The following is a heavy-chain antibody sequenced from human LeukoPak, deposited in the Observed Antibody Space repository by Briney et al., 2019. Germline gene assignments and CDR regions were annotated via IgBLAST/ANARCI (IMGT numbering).Heavy chain of an antibody. V-gene: IGHV3-23*01. CDR2: ISGSGGNT. CDR3: AKPYEVSIGRYFDY. CDR1: GFTFSTYA. J-gene: IGHJ4*02. Sequence: GGSLRLSCAASGFTFSTYARSWVRQAPGKGLEWVSAISGSGGNTYYADSVKGRFTMSRENSKNTLYLQMNSLRAEDTAVYYYAKPYEVSIGRYFDYWGQGTLVSVPS. D-gene: IGHD5-12*01.